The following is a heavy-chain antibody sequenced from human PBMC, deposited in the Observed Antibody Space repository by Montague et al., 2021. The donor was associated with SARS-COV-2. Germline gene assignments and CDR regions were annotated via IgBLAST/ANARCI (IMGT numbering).Heavy chain of an antibody. V-gene: IGHV2-5*02. J-gene: IGHJ6*02. D-gene: IGHD1-1*01. CDR1: GFSLTTSAVG. CDR2: IYWDDDK. CDR3: AWSNDDFFYQYGMDV. Sequence: PALVKPTQTLTLTCTFSGFSLTTSAVGVGWIRQPPGKALEWLAVIYWDDDKRYSPSLKSRLTITKDISKNQVVLIMTNIDPVDTGTYYCAWSNDDFFYQYGMDVWGQGTTVTVSS.